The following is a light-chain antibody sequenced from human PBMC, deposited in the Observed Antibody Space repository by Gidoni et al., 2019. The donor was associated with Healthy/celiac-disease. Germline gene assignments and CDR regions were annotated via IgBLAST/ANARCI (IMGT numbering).Light chain of an antibody. J-gene: IGLJ2*01. CDR1: SSDVGCYNY. CDR2: DVS. V-gene: IGLV2-11*01. CDR3: CSYAGSYTVV. Sequence: QSALTQPRPASRSPGQSVNIACTGTSSDVGCYNYVSRYQQHPGKAPKLMIYDVSKRPSGVPVRFSGSKSGNTASLTISGLQAEDEADYYCCSYAGSYTVVFGGGTKLTVL.